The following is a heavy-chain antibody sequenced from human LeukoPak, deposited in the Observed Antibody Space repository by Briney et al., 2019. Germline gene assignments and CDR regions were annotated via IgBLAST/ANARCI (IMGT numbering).Heavy chain of an antibody. D-gene: IGHD1-7*01. J-gene: IGHJ6*02. Sequence: GESLQISCKGSGYRFTDYWIGCVRQMPGKGLEWMGIIYPGDSDTRYSPSFEGQVTISADKSINTAHLQWSSLKASDTAMYYCARGAAGTTPDYYYFGLDVWGQGTTVRVSS. V-gene: IGHV5-51*01. CDR3: ARGAAGTTPDYYYFGLDV. CDR1: GYRFTDYW. CDR2: IYPGDSDT.